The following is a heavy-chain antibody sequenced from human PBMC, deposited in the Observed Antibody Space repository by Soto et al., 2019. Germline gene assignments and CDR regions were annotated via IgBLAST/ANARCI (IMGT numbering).Heavy chain of an antibody. V-gene: IGHV4-34*01. CDR2: INHSDST. J-gene: IGHJ4*02. CDR1: GGSFSGYY. D-gene: IGHD6-13*01. Sequence: QVQLQQWGAGPLKPSETLSLTCAVYGGSFSGYYWSWIRQPPGKGLEWIGAINHSDSTKYNPSIKRRVTISEDTPKNQLSLKLSSVPAADTAVYYCARLYGSRGRFYYWGQGTLVTCSS. CDR3: ARLYGSRGRFYY.